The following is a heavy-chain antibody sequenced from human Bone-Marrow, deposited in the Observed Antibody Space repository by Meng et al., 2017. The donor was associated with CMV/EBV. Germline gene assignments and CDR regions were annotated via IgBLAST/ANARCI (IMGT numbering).Heavy chain of an antibody. CDR2: IYSGGSST. Sequence: GESLKISCAVSGFTFSSYAMSWVRQAPGKGLEWVSVIYSGGSSTYYADSVKGRFTISRDNSKNTLYLQMNSLRAEDTAVYYCAKDPGGSYYFPYYYYGMDVWGQGTTVTVSS. D-gene: IGHD1-26*01. CDR3: AKDPGGSYYFPYYYYGMDV. J-gene: IGHJ6*02. CDR1: GFTFSSYA. V-gene: IGHV3-23*03.